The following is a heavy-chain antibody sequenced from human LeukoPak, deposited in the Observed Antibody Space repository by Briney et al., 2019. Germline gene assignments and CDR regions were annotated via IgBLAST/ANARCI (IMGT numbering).Heavy chain of an antibody. J-gene: IGHJ4*02. CDR1: GGTFSSYA. CDR2: IIPILGIA. CDR3: ARDLITPRTIVTPGYFDY. V-gene: IGHV1-69*04. Sequence: ASVKVSCKASGGTFSSYAISWVRQAPGQGREWMGRIIPILGIANYAQKFQGRVTITADKSTSTAYMELSSLRSEDTAVYYCARDLITPRTIVTPGYFDYWGQGTLVTVSS. D-gene: IGHD4-23*01.